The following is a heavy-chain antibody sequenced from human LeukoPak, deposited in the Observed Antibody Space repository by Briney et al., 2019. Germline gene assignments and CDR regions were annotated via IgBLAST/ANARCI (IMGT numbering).Heavy chain of an antibody. Sequence: ASVKVSCKASGYTFTSYYMHWVRQAPGQGLEWMGIINPSGGSTSYAQKFQGRVTMTRDTSTSTVYMELSSLRSEDTAVYYCARDPFGNSGSYGGGDWGQGTLVTVSS. J-gene: IGHJ4*02. CDR2: INPSGGST. CDR3: ARDPFGNSGSYGGGD. D-gene: IGHD1-26*01. CDR1: GYTFTSYY. V-gene: IGHV1-46*01.